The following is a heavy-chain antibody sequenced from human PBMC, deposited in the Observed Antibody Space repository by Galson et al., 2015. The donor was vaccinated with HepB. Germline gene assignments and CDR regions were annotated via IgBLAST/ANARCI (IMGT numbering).Heavy chain of an antibody. J-gene: IGHJ4*02. CDR2: INGGNGNT. Sequence: SVKVSCKASGYTFTSYAMHWVRQAPGQRLEWMGWINGGNGNTKYSQKFQGRVTITRDTSANTAYMDLSNLTSEDTAIYYCARDSSVASGDYYVGGFDNWGQGTLVTVSS. V-gene: IGHV1-3*01. CDR3: ARDSSVASGDYYVGGFDN. CDR1: GYTFTSYA. D-gene: IGHD3-10*01.